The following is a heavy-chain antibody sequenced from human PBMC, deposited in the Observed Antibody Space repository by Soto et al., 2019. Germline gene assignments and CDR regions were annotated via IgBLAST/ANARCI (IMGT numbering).Heavy chain of an antibody. Sequence: GGSLRLSCAASGFTFSSYSMNWVRQAPGKGLEWVSSISSSSSYIYYADSVKGRFTISRDNAKNSLYLQMNSLRAEDTAVYYCARDLHLGELSSPRFDYWGQGTLVTVSS. V-gene: IGHV3-21*01. CDR2: ISSSSSYI. J-gene: IGHJ4*02. D-gene: IGHD3-16*02. CDR1: GFTFSSYS. CDR3: ARDLHLGELSSPRFDY.